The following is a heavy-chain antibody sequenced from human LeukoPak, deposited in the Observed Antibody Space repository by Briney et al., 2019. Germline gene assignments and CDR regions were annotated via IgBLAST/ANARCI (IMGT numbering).Heavy chain of an antibody. CDR3: ARGLVATRRGYQYYMDV. Sequence: GGSLRLSCAASGFTFDDYAMHWVRQAPGKGLEWVSGISWNSGSIGYADSVKGRFTISRDNAKNSLYLQMNSLRVEDTAVYYCARGLVATRRGYQYYMDVWGKGTTVTVSS. CDR2: ISWNSGSI. J-gene: IGHJ6*03. CDR1: GFTFDDYA. D-gene: IGHD5-12*01. V-gene: IGHV3-9*01.